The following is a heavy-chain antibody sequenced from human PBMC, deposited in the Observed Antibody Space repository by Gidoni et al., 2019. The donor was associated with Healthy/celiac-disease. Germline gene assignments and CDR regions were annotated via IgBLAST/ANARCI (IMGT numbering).Heavy chain of an antibody. CDR1: GGLISSGGYY. J-gene: IGHJ5*02. V-gene: IGHV4-31*03. Sequence: QVQLQESGPGLVKPSQTLSLTCTVSGGLISSGGYYWSWIRKHPGKGLEWIGYIYYSGRTYYNPSLKSRVTISVDTSKNQFSLKLSSVTAADTAVYYCAREPWIQPRGWFDPWGQGTLVTVSS. CDR3: AREPWIQPRGWFDP. CDR2: IYYSGRT. D-gene: IGHD5-18*01.